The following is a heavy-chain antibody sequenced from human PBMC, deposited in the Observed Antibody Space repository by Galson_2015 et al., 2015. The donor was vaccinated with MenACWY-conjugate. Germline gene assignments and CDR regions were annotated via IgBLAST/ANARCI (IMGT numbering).Heavy chain of an antibody. CDR2: MYYSGSA. D-gene: IGHD3-3*02. CDR3: ARGVNLASMAGY. V-gene: IGHV4-59*01. CDR1: GGSINSYY. Sequence: ETLSLTCAASGGSINSYYWSWIRQPPGKGLEWIGYMYYSGSANYNPSLKSRVTISVDTSKNQFSLTMTSVTAADTAVYYCARGVNLASMAGYWGQGTLVTVSS. J-gene: IGHJ4*02.